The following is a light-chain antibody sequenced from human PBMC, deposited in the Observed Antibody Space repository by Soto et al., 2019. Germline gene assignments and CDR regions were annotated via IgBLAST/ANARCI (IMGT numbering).Light chain of an antibody. J-gene: IGKJ2*01. CDR3: QQYGSSPRT. CDR2: AAS. V-gene: IGKV3-20*01. Sequence: EIVLTQSPGTLSLSPGERATLSCRASQSVSNSYLAWYQQKRGQAPRLLICAASIRAPGIPDRFSGSGSGTDFTLTISRLEPEDFAVYYCQQYGSSPRTFGQGTKVDIK. CDR1: QSVSNSY.